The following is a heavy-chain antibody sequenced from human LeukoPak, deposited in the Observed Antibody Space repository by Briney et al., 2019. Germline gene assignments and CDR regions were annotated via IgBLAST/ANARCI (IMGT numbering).Heavy chain of an antibody. Sequence: GASVKVSCKASGGTFSSYAISWVRQAPGQGLEWMGWISAYNGNTNYAQKLQGRVTMTTDTSTSTAYMELRSLRSDDTAVYYCAREGGDYDILTGIDYWGQGTLVTVSS. CDR2: ISAYNGNT. CDR3: AREGGDYDILTGIDY. CDR1: GGTFSSYA. D-gene: IGHD3-9*01. V-gene: IGHV1-18*01. J-gene: IGHJ4*02.